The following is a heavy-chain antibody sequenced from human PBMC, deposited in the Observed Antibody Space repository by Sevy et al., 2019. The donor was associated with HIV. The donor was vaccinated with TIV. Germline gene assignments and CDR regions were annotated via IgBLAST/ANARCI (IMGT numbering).Heavy chain of an antibody. Sequence: ASVKVSCKASGGTFSSYAISWVRQAPGQGLELMGGIIPIFGTANYAQKFQGRVTITADESTSTAYMELSSLRSEDTAVYYCARGKGDCSSTSCLSYYYYGMDVWGQGTTVTVSS. CDR3: ARGKGDCSSTSCLSYYYYGMDV. CDR1: GGTFSSYA. CDR2: IIPIFGTA. J-gene: IGHJ6*02. V-gene: IGHV1-69*13. D-gene: IGHD2-2*01.